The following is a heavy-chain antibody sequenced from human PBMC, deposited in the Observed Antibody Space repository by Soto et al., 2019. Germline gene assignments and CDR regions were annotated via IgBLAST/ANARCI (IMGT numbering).Heavy chain of an antibody. CDR2: MRGNSGTV. Sequence: EVQLVESGGGLEQPGRSLRLSCAASGLRPDDVAMQWVRQSPEKGLEWVAGMRGNSGTVTYADTVRGRFTISRDNAENSLFLEMNSLTSEDTAIYFCATDWSSSLEWGFSYWGQGIRVTFSS. D-gene: IGHD3-3*01. V-gene: IGHV3-9*02. CDR3: ATDWSSSLEWGFSY. CDR1: GLRPDDVA. J-gene: IGHJ4*02.